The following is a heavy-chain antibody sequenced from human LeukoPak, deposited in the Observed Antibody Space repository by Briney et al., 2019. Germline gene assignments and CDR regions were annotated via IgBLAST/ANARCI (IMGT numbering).Heavy chain of an antibody. CDR3: ARREEGTSGWSSGY. CDR1: GYTFSSYV. CDR2: ITGSGGRT. Sequence: GGSLRLSCAASGYTFSSYVMSCVRHAPGWGLEWVSTITGSGGRTYYADSVKGRFTISRDSSKSTLYLQMNSLRAEDTAVYYCARREEGTSGWSSGYWGQGTLVTVSS. D-gene: IGHD6-19*01. J-gene: IGHJ4*02. V-gene: IGHV3-23*01.